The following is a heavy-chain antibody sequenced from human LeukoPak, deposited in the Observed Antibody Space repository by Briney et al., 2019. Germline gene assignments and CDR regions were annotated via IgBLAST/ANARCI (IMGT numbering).Heavy chain of an antibody. D-gene: IGHD3-22*01. V-gene: IGHV4-38-2*01. CDR2: IYQSGST. Sequence: PSETLSLTCAVSGYSISSGYYWGWIRQPPGKGLEWIGSIYQSGSTYYNPALKSRVTISVDTSKNQSSLTLSCVTAADTAVYYCARWINSSGPLYYFAYWGQGTLVTVSS. CDR1: GYSISSGYY. CDR3: ARWINSSGPLYYFAY. J-gene: IGHJ4*02.